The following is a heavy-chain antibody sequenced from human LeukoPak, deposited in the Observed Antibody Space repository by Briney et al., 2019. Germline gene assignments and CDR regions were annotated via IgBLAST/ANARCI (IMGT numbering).Heavy chain of an antibody. D-gene: IGHD3-3*01. CDR1: GFTLSDYA. V-gene: IGHV3-23*01. Sequence: GGSLRLSCAASGFTLSDYALGWVRQAPGRGLEWVATLSGSGAGTYYSDSVQGRFTISRDNSKRTLFLQMNSLRAEDTAFYYCAKAELGVDTFFDYWGQGTLVTVSS. J-gene: IGHJ4*02. CDR2: LSGSGAGT. CDR3: AKAELGVDTFFDY.